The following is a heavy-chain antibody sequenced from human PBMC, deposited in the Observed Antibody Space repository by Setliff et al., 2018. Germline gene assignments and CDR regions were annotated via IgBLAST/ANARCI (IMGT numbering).Heavy chain of an antibody. CDR3: ARSNYDILTRNWFDP. CDR2: IYYSGST. Sequence: SETLSLTCTVSGGSISSYYWSWIRQPPGKGLEWIGYIYYSGSTNYNPSLKSRVTISVDTSKNQFSLKLNSVTAADTAVYYCARSNYDILTRNWFDPWGQGTLVTV. CDR1: GGSISSYY. V-gene: IGHV4-59*08. J-gene: IGHJ5*02. D-gene: IGHD3-9*01.